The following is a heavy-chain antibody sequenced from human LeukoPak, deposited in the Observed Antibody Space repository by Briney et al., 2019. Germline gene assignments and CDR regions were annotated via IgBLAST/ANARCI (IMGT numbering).Heavy chain of an antibody. Sequence: ASVKVSCKASGYTFTNYGINWVRQAPGQGLEWMGWISTYNGNTNYAQKLQGRVTMTTDTSTSTAYMELRSLRSDDTAMYYCARHALHNDNSDYYFAYWGQGTLVTVSS. CDR3: ARHALHNDNSDYYFAY. CDR2: ISTYNGNT. CDR1: GYTFTNYG. D-gene: IGHD3-22*01. V-gene: IGHV1-18*01. J-gene: IGHJ4*02.